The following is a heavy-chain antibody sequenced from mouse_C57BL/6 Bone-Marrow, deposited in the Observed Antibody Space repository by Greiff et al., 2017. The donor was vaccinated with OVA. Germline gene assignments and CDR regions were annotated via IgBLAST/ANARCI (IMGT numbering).Heavy chain of an antibody. V-gene: IGHV14-1*01. CDR2: IDPEDGDT. CDR3: TTSNTTVVAGGYWYFDV. CDR1: GFNIKDYY. D-gene: IGHD1-1*01. J-gene: IGHJ1*03. Sequence: EVKLMESGAELVRPGASVKLSCTASGFNIKDYYMHWVKQRPEQGLEWIGRIDPEDGDTEYAPKFQGKATMTADTSSNTAYLQLSSLTSEDTAVYYCTTSNTTVVAGGYWYFDVWGTGTTVTVSS.